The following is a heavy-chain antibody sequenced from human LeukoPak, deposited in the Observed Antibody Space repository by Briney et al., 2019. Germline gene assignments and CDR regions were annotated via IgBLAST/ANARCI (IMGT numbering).Heavy chain of an antibody. CDR3: ARDPEGFDY. CDR1: GFTLSSYA. CDR2: ISYDGSNK. D-gene: IGHD1-14*01. V-gene: IGHV3-30-3*01. J-gene: IGHJ4*02. Sequence: GGSLRLSCAASGFTLSSYAMHWVRQAPGKGLGWVAVISYDGSNKYYADSVKGRFTISRDNSKNTLYLQMNSLRAEDTAVYYCARDPEGFDYWGQGTLVTVSS.